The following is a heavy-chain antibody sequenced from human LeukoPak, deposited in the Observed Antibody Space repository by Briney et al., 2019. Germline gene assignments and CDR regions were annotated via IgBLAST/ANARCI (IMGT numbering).Heavy chain of an antibody. V-gene: IGHV4-34*01. CDR3: ARVYGAGYDFRGAFDI. CDR2: INHSGST. CDR1: GGSFSGYY. J-gene: IGHJ3*02. Sequence: PSETLSLTCAVYGGSFSGYYWSWIRQPPGKGLEWIGEINHSGSTNYNPSLESRVTISVDTSKNQFSLRLSSVAAADTAVYYCARVYGAGYDFRGAFDIWGQGTMVTVSS. D-gene: IGHD5-12*01.